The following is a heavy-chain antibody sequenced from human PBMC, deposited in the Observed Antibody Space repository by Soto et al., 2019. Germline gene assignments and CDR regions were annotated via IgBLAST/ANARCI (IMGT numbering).Heavy chain of an antibody. CDR1: GFNFDDYA. CDR2: ISWNGESV. J-gene: IGHJ4*02. V-gene: IGHV3-9*01. D-gene: IGHD1-26*01. CDR3: VKDTYLLVGATHFDF. Sequence: EVQLVESGGGLVQPGRSLSLSCAASGFNFDDYAMHWVRQPPGKGLEWVAGISWNGESVSYADSMKGRFTISRDNAKNSLSLHMASLRAEDTAFYYCVKDTYLLVGATHFDFWGQGALVTVSS.